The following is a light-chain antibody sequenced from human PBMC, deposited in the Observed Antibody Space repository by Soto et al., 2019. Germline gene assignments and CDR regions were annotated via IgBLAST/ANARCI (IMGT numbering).Light chain of an antibody. J-gene: IGLJ2*01. CDR1: SSDVGSYNL. CDR3: CSYAGSVV. V-gene: IGLV2-23*01. CDR2: EGS. Sequence: QSVLTQPASVSGSPGQSITISCTGTSSDVGSYNLVSWYQQHPGKAPKLMIYEGSKRPSGVSNRFSGSKSGNTASLTSSGLQAEDDADYYCCSYAGSVVFGGGTKLTVL.